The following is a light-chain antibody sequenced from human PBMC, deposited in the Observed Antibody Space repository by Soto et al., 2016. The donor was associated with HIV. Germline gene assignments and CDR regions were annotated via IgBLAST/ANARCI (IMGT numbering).Light chain of an antibody. V-gene: IGLV3-19*01. CDR2: GKN. Sequence: SSELIQDPVVSMALGQTVKITCQGDSVTSYYVSWYQQKPGQAPRLVIYGKNNRPSGIPDRFSGSSSGNTASLTITGAQAEDEADYYCNSRYTSDSHHYVFGTGTKVTVL. CDR3: NSRYTSDSHHYV. J-gene: IGLJ1*01. CDR1: SVTSYY.